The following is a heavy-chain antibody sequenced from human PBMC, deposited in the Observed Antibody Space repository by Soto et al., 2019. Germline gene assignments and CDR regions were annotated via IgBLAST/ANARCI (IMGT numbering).Heavy chain of an antibody. CDR1: CCPIRSFG. J-gene: IGHJ6*03. Sequence: EPHCLPSTFSCCPIRSFGWRWIRQTPGKGLEWIAYIYSNGNTNYNPSLESRVTISVDTSKNQFSLKLSSVTAADTAVYYCARHGATYCDFWSGYRPFSVDYMDVWGKGTTVTVSS. CDR2: IYSNGNT. CDR3: ARHGATYCDFWSGYRPFSVDYMDV. V-gene: IGHV4-59*08. D-gene: IGHD3-3*01.